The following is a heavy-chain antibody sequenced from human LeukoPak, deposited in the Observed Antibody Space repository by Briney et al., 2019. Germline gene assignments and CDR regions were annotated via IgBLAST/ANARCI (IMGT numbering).Heavy chain of an antibody. CDR2: VYYTGSA. J-gene: IGHJ4*02. Sequence: SETLSLTCTVSGGSISSSIYYWGWIRQPPGKGLELIGHVYYTGSAYFNPSLKSRVTMSVDTSKNQFSLNLSPVTAADTAVYYCARHSSTSRGYSDYWGQGTLVTVSS. V-gene: IGHV4-39*01. CDR1: GGSISSSIYY. CDR3: ARHSSTSRGYSDY.